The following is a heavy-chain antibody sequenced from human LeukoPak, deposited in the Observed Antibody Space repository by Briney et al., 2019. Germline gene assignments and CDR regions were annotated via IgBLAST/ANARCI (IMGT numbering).Heavy chain of an antibody. Sequence: GGSLRLSCAASGFTFGDYAMNWGRQAPGKGLEWVSGISWDSRTINYADSVRGRFTISRDNAKSSLYLQMNSLRPEDTALYYCARDRTTVTLFDYWGQGALVTVSS. V-gene: IGHV3-9*01. D-gene: IGHD4-17*01. CDR2: ISWDSRTI. CDR1: GFTFGDYA. CDR3: ARDRTTVTLFDY. J-gene: IGHJ4*02.